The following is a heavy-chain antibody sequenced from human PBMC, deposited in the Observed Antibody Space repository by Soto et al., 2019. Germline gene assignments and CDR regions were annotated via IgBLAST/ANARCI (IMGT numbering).Heavy chain of an antibody. D-gene: IGHD3-3*01. CDR1: GYTFTDYG. V-gene: IGHV1-18*01. J-gene: IGHJ4*02. Sequence: QVHLVQSGAEVEKPGASVKVSCKASGYTFTDYGISWVRQAPGQGLQWMGWITAFNGNTKYAQQFQGRVTMTTDTSTSTAYIELRSLECDDTAVYYCARISQSDFWSGYYYFFDYWGQGTLVTVSS. CDR2: ITAFNGNT. CDR3: ARISQSDFWSGYYYFFDY.